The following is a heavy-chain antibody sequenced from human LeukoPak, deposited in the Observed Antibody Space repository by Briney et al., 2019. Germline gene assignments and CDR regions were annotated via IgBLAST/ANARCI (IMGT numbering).Heavy chain of an antibody. Sequence: ASVKVSCKASGYTFTSYGISWVRQAPGQGLEWMGWISAYNGNTNYAQKLQGRVTMTTDTSTSTAYMELRSLRSDDTAVYYCARDRKSVGATSFDYWGQGTLVTVSS. D-gene: IGHD1-26*01. J-gene: IGHJ4*02. V-gene: IGHV1-18*01. CDR1: GYTFTSYG. CDR3: ARDRKSVGATSFDY. CDR2: ISAYNGNT.